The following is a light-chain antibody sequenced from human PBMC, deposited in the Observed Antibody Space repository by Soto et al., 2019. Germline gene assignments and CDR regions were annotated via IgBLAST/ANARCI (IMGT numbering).Light chain of an antibody. J-gene: IGLJ3*02. CDR1: SSDVGAYNY. CDR2: EVS. V-gene: IGLV2-8*01. Sequence: QSVLPQPPSASGSPGQSVTISCPGTSSDVGAYNYVSWYQQYPGKAPKLMIYEVSKRPSGVPDRFSGSKSGKTASLTVSGLQPEDEADYYCTSYAGSNIWVFGGGTKLTVL. CDR3: TSYAGSNIWV.